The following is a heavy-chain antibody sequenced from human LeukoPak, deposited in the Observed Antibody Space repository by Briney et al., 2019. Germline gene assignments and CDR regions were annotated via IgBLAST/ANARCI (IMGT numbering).Heavy chain of an antibody. V-gene: IGHV3-21*06. CDR1: RFPFSSHG. Sequence: GGTLRPSCAGSRFPFSSHGMNWVGQAPGKGRDGVSVISDSGGSTNYADSVKGRFTISRDNAQSSLYLQMNSLRAGDTAVYYCARQAVARPFDLWGQGTMVAVSS. J-gene: IGHJ3*01. CDR3: ARQAVARPFDL. CDR2: ISDSGGST.